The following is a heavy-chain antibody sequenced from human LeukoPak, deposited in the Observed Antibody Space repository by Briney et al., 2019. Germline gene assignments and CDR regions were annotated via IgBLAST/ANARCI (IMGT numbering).Heavy chain of an antibody. CDR2: IWYDGSNK. CDR3: AKVGLGYSSSWYFDY. CDR1: GFTFSSYG. D-gene: IGHD6-13*01. J-gene: IGHJ4*02. V-gene: IGHV3-33*06. Sequence: GRSLRLSCAASGFTFSSYGMHWVRQTPGKGLEWVAVIWYDGSNKYYADSVKGRFTISRDNSKNTLYLQMNSLRAEDTAVYYCAKVGLGYSSSWYFDYWGQGTLVTVSS.